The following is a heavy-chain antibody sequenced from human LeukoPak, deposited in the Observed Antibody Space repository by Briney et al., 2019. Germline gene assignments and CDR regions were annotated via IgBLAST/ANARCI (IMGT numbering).Heavy chain of an antibody. D-gene: IGHD3-10*01. J-gene: IGHJ4*02. CDR3: ARDGSYYGSGSYRGLDY. Sequence: GRSLRLFCAASGFTFCSFAMHWVRQAPGKGLDWVAVIWYDGSKKYYADSVKGRFTISRDTSKNKEYLQMTSLRGEAPSVYYCARDGSYYGSGSYRGLDYWGQGTLVTVSS. CDR2: IWYDGSKK. V-gene: IGHV3-33*01. CDR1: GFTFCSFA.